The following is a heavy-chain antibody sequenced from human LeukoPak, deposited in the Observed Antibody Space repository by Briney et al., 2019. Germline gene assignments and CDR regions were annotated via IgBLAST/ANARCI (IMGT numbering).Heavy chain of an antibody. D-gene: IGHD6-19*01. CDR2: IISDGSNT. V-gene: IGHV3-74*01. Sequence: PGGSLRLSCAASGFTFSSYWMHWVRQAPGKGLVWVSRIISDGSNTSYADSVKGRFTISRDNSKNTLYVQMNRLRAEDTAVYYRAKDIYVNSAVAGRGAFDYWSQGTLVTVSS. CDR1: GFTFSSYW. CDR3: AKDIYVNSAVAGRGAFDY. J-gene: IGHJ4*02.